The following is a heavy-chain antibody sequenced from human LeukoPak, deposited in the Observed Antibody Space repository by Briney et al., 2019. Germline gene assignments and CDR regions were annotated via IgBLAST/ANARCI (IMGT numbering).Heavy chain of an antibody. CDR2: IYWTGST. J-gene: IGHJ5*02. Sequence: PSETLSLTCIVSGGAISSGGYYWAWIRQPPGKALEWIGSIYWTGSTYYNSSLKSRVTMSVDTSNQQFSLTLSSVTAADTAVYYCARVLNQYRIVVVTLSWFDPWGQGALVTVSS. V-gene: IGHV4-39*07. CDR3: ARVLNQYRIVVVTLSWFDP. CDR1: GGAISSGGYY. D-gene: IGHD2-21*02.